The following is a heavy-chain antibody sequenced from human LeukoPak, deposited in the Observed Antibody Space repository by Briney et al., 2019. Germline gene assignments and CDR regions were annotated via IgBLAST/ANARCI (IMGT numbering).Heavy chain of an antibody. CDR3: AKGAVAAASEYFQH. D-gene: IGHD6-19*01. CDR2: ISGSGGST. CDR1: GFTLSSYA. Sequence: GGSLRLSCAASGFTLSSYAMSWVRQAPGKGLEWVSAISGSGGSTYYADSAKGRFTISRDNSKNTLYLQINSLRAEDTAVYYCAKGAVAAASEYFQHWGQGTLVTVSS. J-gene: IGHJ1*01. V-gene: IGHV3-23*01.